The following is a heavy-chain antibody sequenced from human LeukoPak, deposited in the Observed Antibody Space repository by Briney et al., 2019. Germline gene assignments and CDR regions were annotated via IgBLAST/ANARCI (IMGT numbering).Heavy chain of an antibody. J-gene: IGHJ3*02. V-gene: IGHV1-69*13. D-gene: IGHD1-20*01. CDR3: ARVREGNWDAFDI. Sequence: ASVKVSCKASGGTFSSYAISWVRQAPGQGLEWMGGIIPIFGTANYAQKFQGRVTITADESTSTAYMELSSLRSEDTAVYYCARVREGNWDAFDIWGQGTMVTVSS. CDR1: GGTFSSYA. CDR2: IIPIFGTA.